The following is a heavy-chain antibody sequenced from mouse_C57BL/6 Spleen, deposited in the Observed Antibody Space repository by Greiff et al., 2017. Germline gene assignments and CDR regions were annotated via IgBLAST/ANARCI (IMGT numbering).Heavy chain of an antibody. CDR1: GFTFSSYA. J-gene: IGHJ2*01. D-gene: IGHD1-1*01. CDR3: ARVGTTVPYYFDY. CDR2: ISDGGSYT. Sequence: EVKLVESGGGLVKPGGSLKLSCAASGFTFSSYAMSWVRQTPEKRLEWVATISDGGSYTYYPDNVKGRFTISRDNAKNNLYLQMSHLKSEDTAMYYCARVGTTVPYYFDYWAQGTTLTVSS. V-gene: IGHV5-4*03.